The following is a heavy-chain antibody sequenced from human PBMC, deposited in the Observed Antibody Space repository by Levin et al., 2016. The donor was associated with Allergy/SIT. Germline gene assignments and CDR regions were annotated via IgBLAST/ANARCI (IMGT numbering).Heavy chain of an antibody. CDR3: AKVAVVTLGYYYGMDV. D-gene: IGHD4-23*01. V-gene: IGHV3-23*01. Sequence: GGSLRLSCAASGFTFSSYAMSWVRQAPGKGLEWVSAISGSGGSAFYADSVKGRFTISRDNSKNTLYLQMNSLRAEDTAVYYCAKVAVVTLGYYYGMDVWGQGTTVTVSS. CDR2: ISGSGGSA. CDR1: GFTFSSYA. J-gene: IGHJ6*02.